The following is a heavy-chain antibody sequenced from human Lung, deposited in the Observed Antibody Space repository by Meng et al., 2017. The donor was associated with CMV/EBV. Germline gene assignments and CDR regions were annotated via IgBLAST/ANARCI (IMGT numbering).Heavy chain of an antibody. CDR2: VYDIGST. CDR3: ARDVNSGSYWRWFDY. V-gene: IGHV4-61*02. CDR1: GVTISMGTYK. Sequence: SGVTISMGTYKWSRLRQAEGKGREWIVRVYDIGSTKDNPSLRSRVTSSVDRSTKQFYLKLTSVTDADTDVYYCARDVNSGSYWRWFDYWGQGTLVTVSS. J-gene: IGHJ5*01. D-gene: IGHD1-26*01.